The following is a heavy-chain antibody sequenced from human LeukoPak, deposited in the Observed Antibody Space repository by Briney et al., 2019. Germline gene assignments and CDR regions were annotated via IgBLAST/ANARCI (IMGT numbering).Heavy chain of an antibody. CDR3: AVLSYVDY. CDR1: GYTFTNYA. J-gene: IGHJ4*02. Sequence: GASVRVSFKASGYTFTNYAMNWVRQAPGQGLEWMGWMNTNTGNPTYAQGFTGRFVFSLDTSVSTAYLQISSLKTEDTAVYYCAVLSYVDYWGQGTLVTVSS. D-gene: IGHD2-2*01. V-gene: IGHV7-4-1*02. CDR2: MNTNTGNP.